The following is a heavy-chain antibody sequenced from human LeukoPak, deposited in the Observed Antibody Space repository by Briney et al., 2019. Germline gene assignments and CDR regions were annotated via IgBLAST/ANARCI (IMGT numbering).Heavy chain of an antibody. D-gene: IGHD1-26*01. V-gene: IGHV5-51*01. CDR1: GYSFTSYW. CDR3: ARDSGSLDDAFDI. CDR2: IYPGDSDT. Sequence: GESLKISCKVSGYSFTSYWIGWVRQMPERGLEWMGIIYPGDSDTRYSPSFQSQVTISADKSISTAYLQWSSLKASDTAMYYCARDSGSLDDAFDIWGQGTMVTVSS. J-gene: IGHJ3*02.